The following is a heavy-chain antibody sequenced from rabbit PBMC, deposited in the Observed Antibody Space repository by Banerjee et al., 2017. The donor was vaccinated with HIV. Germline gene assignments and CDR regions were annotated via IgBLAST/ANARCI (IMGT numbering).Heavy chain of an antibody. CDR3: ARESGSAGAGYAL. CDR2: INTSSGNT. D-gene: IGHD6-1*01. Sequence: QSLEESGGGLVKPEGSLTLTCKASGFSFNNKYVMCWVRQAPGKGLEWIACINTSSGNTVYATWAKGRFTISKTSWTTVTLQMTSLTAADTATYFCARESGSAGAGYALWGPGTLVTVS. J-gene: IGHJ4*01. CDR1: GFSFNNKYV. V-gene: IGHV1S40*01.